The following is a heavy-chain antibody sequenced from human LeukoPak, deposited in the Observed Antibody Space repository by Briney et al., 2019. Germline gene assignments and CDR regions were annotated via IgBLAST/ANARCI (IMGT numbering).Heavy chain of an antibody. V-gene: IGHV4-59*01. D-gene: IGHD3-3*01. CDR1: GGSIRSSY. Sequence: PSETLSLTCSVSGGSIRSSYWSCIRQSPGKGLEWIGYIHYSGSTNYNPSLKSRVSISIDTSKNQLSLNLHSVTAADTAVYYCAGDYGNYEGTSDVWGQGTLVTVSS. J-gene: IGHJ3*01. CDR3: AGDYGNYEGTSDV. CDR2: IHYSGST.